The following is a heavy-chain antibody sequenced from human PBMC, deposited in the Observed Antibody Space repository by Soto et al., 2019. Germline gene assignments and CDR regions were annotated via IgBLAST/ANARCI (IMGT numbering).Heavy chain of an antibody. Sequence: WIRQSPEKGLEWVGRIKSRSDGGTTDFAAPVKGRFTISRDDSKSMSYLQMNSLKIEDTGVYYCTTGPGYSYGLWGMDVWGQGTTVTVSS. CDR3: TTGPGYSYGLWGMDV. D-gene: IGHD5-18*01. J-gene: IGHJ6*02. CDR2: IKSRSDGGTT. V-gene: IGHV3-15*01.